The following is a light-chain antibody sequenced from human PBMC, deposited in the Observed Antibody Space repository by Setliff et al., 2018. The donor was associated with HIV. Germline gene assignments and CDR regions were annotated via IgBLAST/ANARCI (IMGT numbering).Light chain of an antibody. CDR2: GAS. J-gene: IGKJ1*01. Sequence: EILLTQSPGTLSVSPGERATLSCRASQSVSSNLAWYQQKPGQAPRLLIYGASTRATGIPARFSGSGSGTEFTLTISSLQSEDFAVYYCQQYNNWPPWTFGQGTKVDIK. CDR3: QQYNNWPPWT. V-gene: IGKV3-15*01. CDR1: QSVSSN.